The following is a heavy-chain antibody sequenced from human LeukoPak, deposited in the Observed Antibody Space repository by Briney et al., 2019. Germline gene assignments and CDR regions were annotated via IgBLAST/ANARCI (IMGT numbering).Heavy chain of an antibody. D-gene: IGHD1-1*01. CDR2: ISGSGDNT. CDR1: EFTFSSYA. V-gene: IGHV3-23*01. Sequence: GGSLRLSCAASEFTFSSYAMSWVRQAPGKGLEWVSAISGSGDNTYYADSVKGRFTISRDNSKNTLYLQMNSLRAEDTAAYYCAKDVPSTFKWFDPWGQGTLVTVSS. CDR3: AKDVPSTFKWFDP. J-gene: IGHJ5*02.